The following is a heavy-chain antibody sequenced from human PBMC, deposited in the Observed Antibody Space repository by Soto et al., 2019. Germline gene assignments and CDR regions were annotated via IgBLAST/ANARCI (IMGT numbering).Heavy chain of an antibody. J-gene: IGHJ6*02. CDR1: GYTFTGYY. V-gene: IGHV1-2*04. D-gene: IGHD3-3*01. Sequence: GASVKVSCKASGYTFTGYYMHWVRQAPGQGLEWMGWINPNSGGTNYAQKFQGWVTMTRDTSISTAYMELSRLRSDDTAVYYCARSKRDRITIFGVVHYGMDVWGQGTMVTVSS. CDR2: INPNSGGT. CDR3: ARSKRDRITIFGVVHYGMDV.